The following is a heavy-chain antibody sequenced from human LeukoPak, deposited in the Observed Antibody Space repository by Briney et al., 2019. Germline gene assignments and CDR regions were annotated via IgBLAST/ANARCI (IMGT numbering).Heavy chain of an antibody. J-gene: IGHJ3*01. CDR2: IYHSGST. CDR1: GYSISSGYY. D-gene: IGHD3-3*01. Sequence: SETLSLTCAVSGYSISSGYYWGWIRQPPGKGLEWIGSIYHSGSTYYNPSLNSRVTISVDTPKNQFYLQLSSVTAPDTAVYYCARDDSDYDFWSGATDAFDVWGQGTMVTVSS. CDR3: ARDDSDYDFWSGATDAFDV. V-gene: IGHV4-38-2*02.